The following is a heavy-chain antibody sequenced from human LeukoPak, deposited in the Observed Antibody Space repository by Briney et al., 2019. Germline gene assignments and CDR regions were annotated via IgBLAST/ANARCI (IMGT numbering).Heavy chain of an antibody. Sequence: SETLSLTCAVYGGSFSGYYWSWIRQPPGKGLEWIGSIYHSGSTYYNPSLKSRVTISVDTSKNQFSLKLSSVTAADTAVYYCARVKFTRCGGDCYRYYFDYWGQGTLVTVSS. CDR1: GGSFSGYY. V-gene: IGHV4-34*01. D-gene: IGHD2-21*02. J-gene: IGHJ4*02. CDR3: ARVKFTRCGGDCYRYYFDY. CDR2: IYHSGST.